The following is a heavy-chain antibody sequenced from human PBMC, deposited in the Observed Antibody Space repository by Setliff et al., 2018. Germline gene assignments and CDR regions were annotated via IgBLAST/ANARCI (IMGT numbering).Heavy chain of an antibody. CDR2: IYSSGST. V-gene: IGHV4-30-4*08. Sequence: SETLSLTCTVSGGSISSGDYHRSWIRQPPGKGLEWIGYIYSSGSTYYNPSLKSRVSISVDTSKNQFSLKLSSVTAADTAVYYCARESRYYYDNLGTLDYWGQGTLVTVSS. CDR1: GGSISSGDYH. D-gene: IGHD3-22*01. J-gene: IGHJ4*02. CDR3: ARESRYYYDNLGTLDY.